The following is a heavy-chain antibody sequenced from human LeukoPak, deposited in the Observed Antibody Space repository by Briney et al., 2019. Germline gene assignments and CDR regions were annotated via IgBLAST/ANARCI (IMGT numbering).Heavy chain of an antibody. V-gene: IGHV1-69*05. CDR3: ARDLYCTLGVCFSPGAFDP. J-gene: IGHJ3*01. CDR2: IIPIFGTT. Sequence: SVKVSCKSSGDSFGSYSFSWVRQAPGQGLEWMGVIIPIFGTTKYAQKFQGRVTISTDESTSTAYMELSSLRSEDTAIYYCARDLYCTLGVCFSPGAFDPWGQGTMVTVSS. CDR1: GDSFGSYS. D-gene: IGHD2-8*01.